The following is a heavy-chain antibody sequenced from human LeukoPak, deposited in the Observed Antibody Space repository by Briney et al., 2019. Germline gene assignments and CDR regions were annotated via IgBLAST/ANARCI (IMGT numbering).Heavy chain of an antibody. Sequence: GGSLRLSCAASGFTFSNAWMSWVRQAPGKGLEWVGRIKSKTDGGTTDYAAPVKGRFTISRDDSKNTLYLQMNSLRAEDTAVYYCASADTAGYSYGYLRAHLGSGFDYWGQGTLVTVSS. V-gene: IGHV3-15*01. CDR3: ASADTAGYSYGYLRAHLGSGFDY. CDR2: IKSKTDGGTT. J-gene: IGHJ4*02. D-gene: IGHD5-18*01. CDR1: GFTFSNAW.